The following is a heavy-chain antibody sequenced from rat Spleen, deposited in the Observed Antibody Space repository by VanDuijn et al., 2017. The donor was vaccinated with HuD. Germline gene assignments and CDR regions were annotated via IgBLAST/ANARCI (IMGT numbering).Heavy chain of an antibody. D-gene: IGHD5-1*01. J-gene: IGHJ2*01. V-gene: IGHV5-27*01. CDR2: ITSSGGRT. Sequence: EVQLVESGGGLVQPGRSMKLSCAASGFTFSNYYMAWVRQAPTKGLEWVAYITSSGGRTYYRGSVKGRFTISRDNAKSTLYLQMDSLRSDDTATYYCATEELGRGYFDYWGQGVMVTVSS. CDR1: GFTFSNYY. CDR3: ATEELGRGYFDY.